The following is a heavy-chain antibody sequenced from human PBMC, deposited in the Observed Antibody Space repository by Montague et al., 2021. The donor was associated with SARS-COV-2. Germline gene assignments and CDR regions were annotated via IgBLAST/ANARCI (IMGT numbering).Heavy chain of an antibody. D-gene: IGHD5-12*01. CDR3: ARVEFDGGYDSVPLDV. J-gene: IGHJ6*02. CDR1: GGPISSGGYY. CDR2: IYYSGST. Sequence: TLSLTCTVSGGPISSGGYYWSWIRQHPGKGLEWIGYIYYSGSTYYNPSLKSRVTISVDTSKNQFSLKPSSVTAADTAVYYCARVEFDGGYDSVPLDVWGQGTTVTVSS. V-gene: IGHV4-31*03.